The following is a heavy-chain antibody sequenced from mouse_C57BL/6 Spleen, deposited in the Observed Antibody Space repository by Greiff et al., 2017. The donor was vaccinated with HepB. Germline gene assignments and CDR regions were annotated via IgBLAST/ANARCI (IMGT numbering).Heavy chain of an antibody. CDR1: GYTFTSYW. J-gene: IGHJ2*01. Sequence: QVQLKQPGAELVRPGTSVKLSCKASGYTFTSYWMHWVKQRPGQGLEWIGVIDPSDSYTNYNQKFKGKATLTVDTSSSTAYMQLSSLTSEDSAVYYCARNYSNYEDYWGQGTTLTVSS. CDR2: IDPSDSYT. CDR3: ARNYSNYEDY. V-gene: IGHV1-59*01. D-gene: IGHD2-5*01.